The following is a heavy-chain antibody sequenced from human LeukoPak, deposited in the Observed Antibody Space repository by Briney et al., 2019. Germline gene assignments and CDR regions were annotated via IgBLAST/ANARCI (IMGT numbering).Heavy chain of an antibody. CDR3: ARDGERGELSLYMDY. Sequence: GGSLRLSCAVSGFTFSSDWMIWVRQAPGKGPEWVANINQDGSEKNYVDSVRGRFTISRDNAKNSLYLQMNSLRAEDTAEYYCARDGERGELSLYMDYWGQGTLVTVSS. V-gene: IGHV3-7*01. D-gene: IGHD3-16*02. CDR1: GFTFSSDW. CDR2: INQDGSEK. J-gene: IGHJ4*02.